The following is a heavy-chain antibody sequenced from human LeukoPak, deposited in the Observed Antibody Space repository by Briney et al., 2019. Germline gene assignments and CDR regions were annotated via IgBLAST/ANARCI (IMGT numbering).Heavy chain of an antibody. J-gene: IGHJ6*03. CDR1: GGSISSYY. V-gene: IGHV4-4*07. D-gene: IGHD6-6*01. Sequence: SETLSLTCTVSGGSISSYYWSWIRQPAGKGLEWIGRIYTSGSTNYNPSLESRVTMSVDTSKNQFSLKLSSVTAADTAVYYCARDYAARRFIRGNYYYYYYMDVWGKGTTVTVSS. CDR3: ARDYAARRFIRGNYYYYYYMDV. CDR2: IYTSGST.